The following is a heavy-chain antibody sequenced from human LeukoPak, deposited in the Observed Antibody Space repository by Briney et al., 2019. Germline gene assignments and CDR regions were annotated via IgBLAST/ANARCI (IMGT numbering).Heavy chain of an antibody. CDR1: GGSISSYY. V-gene: IGHV3-23*01. CDR3: AKGPLLWD. J-gene: IGHJ4*02. D-gene: IGHD2/OR15-2a*01. Sequence: PSETLSLTCTVSGGSISSYYWSWVRQAPGKGLEWVSSISGSGGSPYYADSVKGRFTISRDNSKNTLYLQMNSLRAEDTAVYYCAKGPLLWDWGQGTLVTVSS. CDR2: ISGSGGSP.